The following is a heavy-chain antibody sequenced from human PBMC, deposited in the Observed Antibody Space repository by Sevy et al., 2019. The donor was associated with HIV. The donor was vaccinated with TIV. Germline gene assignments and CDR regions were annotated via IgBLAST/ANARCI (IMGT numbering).Heavy chain of an antibody. CDR3: ARDDRNYYVDY. CDR1: GFTFCKYW. V-gene: IGHV3-7*01. Sequence: GGSLRLSCAASGFTFCKYWMGWVRQAPGKGLEWVANITQDAGQKYYVDSVKGRFTISRDNAKNSLYLQMNSLRAEDTAVYFCARDDRNYYVDYWGQGNLVTVSS. CDR2: ITQDAGQK. J-gene: IGHJ4*02. D-gene: IGHD1-7*01.